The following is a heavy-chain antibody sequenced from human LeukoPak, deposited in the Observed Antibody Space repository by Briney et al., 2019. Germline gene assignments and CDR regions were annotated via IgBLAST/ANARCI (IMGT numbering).Heavy chain of an antibody. CDR3: ARRSTSRPFYFDY. CDR2: IYPGDSDT. J-gene: IGHJ4*02. CDR1: GYSFANYW. V-gene: IGHV5-51*01. D-gene: IGHD6-13*01. Sequence: GESLKISCKGSGYSFANYWVGWVRPMPGKGLEWMGIIYPGDSDTRYRPSFQGQVTISADKSISTAYLQWSSLKASDTAMYFCARRSTSRPFYFDYWGQGTLVTVSS.